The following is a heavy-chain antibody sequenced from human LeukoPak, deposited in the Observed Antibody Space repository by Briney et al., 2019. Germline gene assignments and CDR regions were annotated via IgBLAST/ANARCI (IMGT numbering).Heavy chain of an antibody. J-gene: IGHJ5*02. CDR1: GFTFSSHG. Sequence: AGGSLRLSCAASGFTFSSHGMQWVRQAPGKGLEWMALIWYDGSKTNYVDSVMGRFTISRDSSKNTLYLQMDNLRVEDTAVYFCAKDLSYGSLWFDPWGQGTLVTVSS. CDR2: IWYDGSKT. CDR3: AKDLSYGSLWFDP. D-gene: IGHD3-10*01. V-gene: IGHV3-33*06.